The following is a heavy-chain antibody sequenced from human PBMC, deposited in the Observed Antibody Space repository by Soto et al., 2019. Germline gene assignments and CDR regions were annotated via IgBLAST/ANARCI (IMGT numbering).Heavy chain of an antibody. CDR3: ARLEFIAATPHP. V-gene: IGHV4-59*12. J-gene: IGHJ5*02. CDR1: GGSITSSY. CDR2: VYHSGST. Sequence: KPSETLSLTCSVSGGSITSSYWTWIRQPPGKGLEWIGFVYHSGSTNYNPSLKSRLTMSVDTSKNQFSLRLISVTAADTAVYYCARLEFIAATPHPWGRGTLVTVSS. D-gene: IGHD6-13*01.